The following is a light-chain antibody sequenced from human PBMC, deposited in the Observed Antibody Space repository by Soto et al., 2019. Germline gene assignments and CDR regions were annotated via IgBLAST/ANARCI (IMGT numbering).Light chain of an antibody. CDR1: QYISTY. CDR2: AAS. J-gene: IGKJ2*01. CDR3: KQIPKRAYP. V-gene: IGKV1-39*01. Sequence: DIQMTQSPSSLSASVGDRVTITCRASQYISTYLNWYQQKPGKPPKFLIYAASNLQSGVPPRFGGSGSGTDFALPISSLQPEVFAIYYCKQIPKRAYPFGRGTKVDIK.